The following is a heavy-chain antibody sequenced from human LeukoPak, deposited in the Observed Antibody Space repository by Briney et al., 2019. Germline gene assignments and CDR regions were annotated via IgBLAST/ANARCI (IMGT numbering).Heavy chain of an antibody. Sequence: SETLSLTCTVSGGSISSSSYYWGWIRQPPGKGLEWIGSIYYSGSTYYNPSLKSRVTISVDTSKNQFSLKLSSVTAADTAVYYCARDCSSTSCQFDYWGQGTLVTVSS. CDR3: ARDCSSTSCQFDY. CDR2: IYYSGST. D-gene: IGHD2-2*01. J-gene: IGHJ4*02. CDR1: GGSISSSSYY. V-gene: IGHV4-39*07.